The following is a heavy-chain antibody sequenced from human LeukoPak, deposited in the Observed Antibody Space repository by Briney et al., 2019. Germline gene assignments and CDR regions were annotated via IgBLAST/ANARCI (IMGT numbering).Heavy chain of an antibody. CDR1: GFTFSDFA. CDR3: AKDMGAGRGAARGFDY. Sequence: GGSLRLSCAASGFTFSDFAMHWVRQAPGKGLEWVSGISWNSGSIGYADSVKGRFTISRDNAKNSLYLQMNSLRAEDMALYYCAKDMGAGRGAARGFDYWGQGTLVTVSS. V-gene: IGHV3-9*03. J-gene: IGHJ4*02. D-gene: IGHD6-6*01. CDR2: ISWNSGSI.